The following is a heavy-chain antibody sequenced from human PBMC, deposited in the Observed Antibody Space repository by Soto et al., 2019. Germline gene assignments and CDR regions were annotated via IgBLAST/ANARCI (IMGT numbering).Heavy chain of an antibody. V-gene: IGHV3-21*05. D-gene: IGHD3-9*01. Sequence: GGSLRLSCAASGFTFSTYNMNWVRQAPGKGQERGSLISTGISSIYYADSVQGRFTISRVNAKTSLYLQMNSLIAEDTAVYYCAFLPYFDILPVYYTHLIDYGMDVWGQVTTVTVSS. CDR1: GFTFSTYN. J-gene: IGHJ6*02. CDR2: ISTGISSI. CDR3: AFLPYFDILPVYYTHLIDYGMDV.